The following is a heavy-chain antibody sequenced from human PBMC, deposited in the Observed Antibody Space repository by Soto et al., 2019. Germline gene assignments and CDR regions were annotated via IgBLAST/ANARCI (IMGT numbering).Heavy chain of an antibody. J-gene: IGHJ6*02. V-gene: IGHV4-30-4*01. CDR3: ARYHGYSYGYPCRLVYGIDV. D-gene: IGHD5-18*01. Sequence: QVQLQESGPGLVKPSQTLSLTCTVSGGSISSGDYYWSWIRQPPGNGLEWIGYSYYSGSTCYNPSLKTRVTISVDTSKSQYSLKLGSVPAAGTAVYYSARYHGYSYGYPCRLVYGIDVWGQGTTVTVSS. CDR1: GGSISSGDYY. CDR2: SYYSGST.